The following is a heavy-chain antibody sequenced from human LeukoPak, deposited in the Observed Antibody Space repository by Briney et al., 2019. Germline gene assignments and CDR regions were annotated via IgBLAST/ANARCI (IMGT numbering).Heavy chain of an antibody. Sequence: ASVKVSCKASGYTFTSYDINWVRQATGQGLEWMGWMNPNSGNTGYAQKFQGRVTMTRNPSISTAYMELSSLRSEDTAVYYCARVGYCSGGSCSPFDPWGQGTLVTVSS. CDR3: ARVGYCSGGSCSPFDP. V-gene: IGHV1-8*01. CDR2: MNPNSGNT. J-gene: IGHJ5*02. D-gene: IGHD2-15*01. CDR1: GYTFTSYD.